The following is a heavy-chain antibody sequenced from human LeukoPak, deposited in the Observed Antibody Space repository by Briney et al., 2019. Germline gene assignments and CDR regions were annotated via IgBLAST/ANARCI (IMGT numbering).Heavy chain of an antibody. V-gene: IGHV5-51*01. CDR2: IYPRDSDT. CDR3: NLQSGSDNFDY. Sequence: HGESLKISCKGSGYSFTSYWIGWVRQMPGKGLEWMGIIYPRDSDTRYSPSFQGQVTISADKSISTAYLQWRSLKASDTAMYYCNLQSGSDNFDYWGQGTLVTVSS. J-gene: IGHJ4*02. D-gene: IGHD4-11*01. CDR1: GYSFTSYW.